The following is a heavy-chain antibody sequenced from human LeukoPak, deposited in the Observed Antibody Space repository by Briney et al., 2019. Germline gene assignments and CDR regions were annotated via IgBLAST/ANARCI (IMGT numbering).Heavy chain of an antibody. CDR1: GFTFSSYA. D-gene: IGHD3-10*01. Sequence: GGSLRLSCAASGFTFSSYAMHWVRQAPGKGLEWVAVISYDGSNKYYADSVKGRFTISRDNSKNTLYLQMNSLGAEDTAVYYGARGSGVLLWFGERDWFDPWGQGTLVTVSS. CDR3: ARGSGVLLWFGERDWFDP. V-gene: IGHV3-30*04. CDR2: ISYDGSNK. J-gene: IGHJ5*02.